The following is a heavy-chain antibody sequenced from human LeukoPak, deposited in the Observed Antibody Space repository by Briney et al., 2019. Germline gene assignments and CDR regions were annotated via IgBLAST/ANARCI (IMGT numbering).Heavy chain of an antibody. CDR3: AGSETTPYYFES. V-gene: IGHV3-23*01. D-gene: IGHD4-17*01. J-gene: IGHJ4*02. CDR2: ISGSGGHT. Sequence: GTSLRLSCAASGFTFSSYAMSWVRQAPGKGLVWVSAISGSGGHTYYADSVKGRFTVSRDNSKNTLSLQMNSLRAEDTAIYFCAGSETTPYYFESWGQGTLATVSS. CDR1: GFTFSSYA.